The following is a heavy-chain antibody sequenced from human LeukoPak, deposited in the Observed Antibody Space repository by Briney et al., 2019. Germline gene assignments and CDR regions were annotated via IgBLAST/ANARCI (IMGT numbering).Heavy chain of an antibody. D-gene: IGHD6-6*01. V-gene: IGHV1-69*04. CDR3: ARDLDRGSSSNGGFDY. Sequence: GASVKVSCKASGGTFSSYAISWVRQAPGQGLEWMGRIIPILGIANYAQKFQGRVTITADESTSTAYMELSSLRSEDTAVYYCARDLDRGSSSNGGFDYWGQGTLVTVSS. CDR1: GGTFSSYA. CDR2: IIPILGIA. J-gene: IGHJ4*02.